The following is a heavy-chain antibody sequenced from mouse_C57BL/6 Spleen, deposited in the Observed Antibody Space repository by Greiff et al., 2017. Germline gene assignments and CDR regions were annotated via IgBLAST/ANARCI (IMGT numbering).Heavy chain of an antibody. V-gene: IGHV1-53*01. J-gene: IGHJ4*01. CDR2: INPSNGGT. D-gene: IGHD3-1*01. CDR3: ARSGKEGGGNYAMDY. Sequence: QVQLQQPGTELVKPGASVKLSCKASGYTFTSYWMHWVKQRPGQGLEWIGNINPSNGGTNYNEKFKSKATLTVDKSSSTAYMQLSSLTSEDSAVYYCARSGKEGGGNYAMDYWGQGTSVTVSA. CDR1: GYTFTSYW.